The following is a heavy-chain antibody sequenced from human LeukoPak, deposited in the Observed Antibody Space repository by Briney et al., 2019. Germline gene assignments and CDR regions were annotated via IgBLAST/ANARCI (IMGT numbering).Heavy chain of an antibody. CDR1: GFTFSSYG. CDR3: AKSEEPSSSWSLPDY. V-gene: IGHV3-30*18. CDR2: IWYGGSNK. D-gene: IGHD6-13*01. J-gene: IGHJ4*02. Sequence: PGRSLRLSCAASGFTFSSYGMHWVRQSPGKGLEWVAVIWYGGSNKYYADSVKGRFTISRDNSKNTLYLQMNSLRAEDTAVYYCAKSEEPSSSWSLPDYWGQGTLVTVSS.